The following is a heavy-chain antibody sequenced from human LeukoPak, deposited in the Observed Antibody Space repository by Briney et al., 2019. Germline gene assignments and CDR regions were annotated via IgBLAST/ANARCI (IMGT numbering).Heavy chain of an antibody. D-gene: IGHD6-19*01. CDR1: GGSISSGGYS. CDR2: IYHSGST. CDR3: ARVKRWLVKFAAFDI. V-gene: IGHV4-30-2*01. Sequence: SETLSLTCAVYGGSISSGGYSWSWIRQTPGKGLEWIGYIYHSGSTYYNPSLKSRVTISVDRSKNQFSLKLSSVTAADTAVYYCARVKRWLVKFAAFDIWGQGTMVTVSS. J-gene: IGHJ3*02.